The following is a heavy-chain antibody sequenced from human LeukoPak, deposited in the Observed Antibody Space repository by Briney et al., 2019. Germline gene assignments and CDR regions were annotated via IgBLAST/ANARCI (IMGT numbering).Heavy chain of an antibody. J-gene: IGHJ6*03. V-gene: IGHV1-18*01. Sequence: GASVKVSCKASGYTFTSYGISWVRQAPGHRLGWMGWISAYNGNTNYAQKLQGRVTITTDTSTSTAYMELRSLRSDDTAVYYCARVLGYGDYYYYYMDVWGKGTTVTVSS. CDR3: ARVLGYGDYYYYYMDV. D-gene: IGHD4-17*01. CDR1: GYTFTSYG. CDR2: ISAYNGNT.